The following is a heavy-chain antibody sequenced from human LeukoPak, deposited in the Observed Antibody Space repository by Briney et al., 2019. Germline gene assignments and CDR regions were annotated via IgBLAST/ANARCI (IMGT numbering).Heavy chain of an antibody. CDR1: GYTFTSYG. D-gene: IGHD2-21*02. V-gene: IGHV1-18*01. Sequence: ASVKVSCKASGYTFTSYGISWVRQAPGQGLEWMGWISSYSGSTNYAQTLQGRVTMTTDTSTSTAYMELRSLRSDDTAVYYCARGPPSYCGGDYYPYYFDNWGQGTLVTVSS. CDR2: ISSYSGST. CDR3: ARGPPSYCGGDYYPYYFDN. J-gene: IGHJ4*02.